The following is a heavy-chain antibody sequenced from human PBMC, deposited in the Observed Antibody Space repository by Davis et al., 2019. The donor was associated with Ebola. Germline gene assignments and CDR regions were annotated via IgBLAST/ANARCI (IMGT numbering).Heavy chain of an antibody. CDR3: ARVASGPWDYYFDF. CDR1: GGSFSSYY. D-gene: IGHD1-26*01. Sequence: MPSETLSLTCVVYGGSFSSYYWSWIRQPPGKGLEWIGYIYYSGSTNYNPSLKSRVTISVDTSKNQFSLKLSSVTAADTAVYYCARVASGPWDYYFDFWGQGTLVTVSS. V-gene: IGHV4-59*12. J-gene: IGHJ4*02. CDR2: IYYSGST.